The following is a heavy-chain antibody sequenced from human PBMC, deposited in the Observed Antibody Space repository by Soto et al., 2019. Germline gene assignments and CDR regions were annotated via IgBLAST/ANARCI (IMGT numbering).Heavy chain of an antibody. CDR2: IIPIFGTA. V-gene: IGHV1-69*01. J-gene: IGHJ4*02. Sequence: QVQLVQSGAEVKKPGSSVKVSCKASGGTFSSYAISWVRQAPGQGLEWMGGIIPIFGTANYAQKFQGRVTITADESTSTAYMELSSLRSEDTAVYYCARGTAAYDYDSSGYREFDYWGQGTLVTVSS. CDR3: ARGTAAYDYDSSGYREFDY. CDR1: GGTFSSYA. D-gene: IGHD3-22*01.